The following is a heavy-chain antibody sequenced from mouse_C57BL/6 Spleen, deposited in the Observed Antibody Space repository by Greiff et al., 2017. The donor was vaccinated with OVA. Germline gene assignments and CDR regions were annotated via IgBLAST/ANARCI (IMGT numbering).Heavy chain of an antibody. CDR1: GYTFTSYW. D-gene: IGHD1-1*01. CDR3: ARVTTVVATGYFDY. J-gene: IGHJ2*01. V-gene: IGHV1-59*01. CDR2: IDPSDSYT. Sequence: VQLQQPGAELVRPGTSVKLSCKASGYTFTSYWMHWVKQRPGQGLEWIGVIDPSDSYTNYNQKFKGKATLTVDTSSSTAYMQLSSLTSEDSAVYYCARVTTVVATGYFDYWGQGTTLTVSS.